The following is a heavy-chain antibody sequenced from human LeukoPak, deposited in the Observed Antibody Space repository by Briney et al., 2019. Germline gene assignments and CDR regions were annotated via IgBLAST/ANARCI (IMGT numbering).Heavy chain of an antibody. D-gene: IGHD5-24*01. V-gene: IGHV3-66*01. Sequence: GGSLRLSSAASGFTVSRNYMSWVRQAPGKGLEWVSVIYIDGNTYYADSVGGRFTISRDNSKNTVYLQMNSLRAEDTAVYYCARGDGYNFFDSWGQGTLVTVSS. CDR3: ARGDGYNFFDS. CDR1: GFTVSRNY. CDR2: IYIDGNT. J-gene: IGHJ4*02.